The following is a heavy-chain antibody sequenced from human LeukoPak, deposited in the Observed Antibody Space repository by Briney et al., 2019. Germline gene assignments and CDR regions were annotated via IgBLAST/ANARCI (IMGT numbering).Heavy chain of an antibody. D-gene: IGHD4-11*01. CDR2: FDPEDGET. J-gene: IGHJ4*02. CDR1: GYTLTELS. CDR3: ATAHWTTVPLYYFDY. V-gene: IGHV1-24*01. Sequence: ASVNVSCKVSGYTLTELSMHWVRQAPGKGLEWMGGFDPEDGETIYAQKFQGRVTMTEDTSTDTAYMELSSLRSEDTAVYYCATAHWTTVPLYYFDYWGQGILVTVSS.